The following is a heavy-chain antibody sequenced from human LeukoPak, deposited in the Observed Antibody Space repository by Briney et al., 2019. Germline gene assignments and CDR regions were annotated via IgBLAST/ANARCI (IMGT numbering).Heavy chain of an antibody. J-gene: IGHJ4*02. Sequence: PGGSLRLSCAASRFTFSDFYMSWIRQAPGRGLEWVSTISGSGGSTYFADSVKGRFTISRDTSKNTVFLQMNSLRAEDTAVYYCAKDRVGYSSSSFDYWGQGTLVTVSS. CDR2: ISGSGGST. CDR1: RFTFSDFY. V-gene: IGHV3-23*01. D-gene: IGHD6-6*01. CDR3: AKDRVGYSSSSFDY.